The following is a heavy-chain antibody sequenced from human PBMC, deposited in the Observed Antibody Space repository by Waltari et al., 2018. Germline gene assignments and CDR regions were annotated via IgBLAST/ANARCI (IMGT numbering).Heavy chain of an antibody. D-gene: IGHD3-10*01. CDR3: AREGRNYYGSGTFENWFDP. J-gene: IGHJ5*02. Sequence: QVQLQESGPGLVKPSETLSLTCSVSGTSISSHYWSWLRQHPGRGLEWIGYVVYRGSTKYTPTLKSRLAISVDISNNQFSLKLTSVTAADTAVYFCAREGRNYYGSGTFENWFDPWGQGILVTVSS. V-gene: IGHV4-59*11. CDR2: VVYRGST. CDR1: GTSISSHY.